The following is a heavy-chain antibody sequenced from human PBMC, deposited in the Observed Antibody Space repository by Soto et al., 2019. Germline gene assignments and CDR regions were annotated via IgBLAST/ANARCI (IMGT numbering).Heavy chain of an antibody. J-gene: IGHJ6*03. CDR1: GGSIRSSSYY. D-gene: IGHD3-3*01. Sequence: QLQESGPGLVKPSETLSLTCTVSGGSIRSSSYYWGWIRQPPGKGREWVGNIFYAGNTYNNPSPKSRVIHCLDSYRNEFTLKLIYVTAADTAVYFCARLSNCSGYYVYHHFYIDVWGKGTTVTVSS. CDR3: ARLSNCSGYYVYHHFYIDV. CDR2: IFYAGNT. V-gene: IGHV4-39*01.